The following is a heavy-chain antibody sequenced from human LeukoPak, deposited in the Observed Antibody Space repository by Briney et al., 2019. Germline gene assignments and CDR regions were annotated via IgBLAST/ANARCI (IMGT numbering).Heavy chain of an antibody. CDR3: ARKDWNDMDY. J-gene: IGHJ4*02. Sequence: SETLSLTCAVYGGSFSGYYWSWIRQPPGKGLEWIGEINHSGSTNYNPSLKSRVTISVDTSKNQFSLKLSSVTAADTAVYYRARKDWNDMDYWGQGTLVTVSS. D-gene: IGHD1-1*01. V-gene: IGHV4-34*01. CDR2: INHSGST. CDR1: GGSFSGYY.